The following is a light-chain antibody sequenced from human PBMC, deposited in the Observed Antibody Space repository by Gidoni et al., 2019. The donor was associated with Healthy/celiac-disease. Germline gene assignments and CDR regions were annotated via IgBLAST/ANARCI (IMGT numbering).Light chain of an antibody. V-gene: IGKV1-5*03. J-gene: IGKJ1*01. CDR1: QSISSW. CDR3: QQYNSYST. Sequence: DIQMTPSPSTLSASVGDRVTITCRASQSISSWLAWYQQKPGKAPKLLIYKASSLESGVPSRFSGSGSGTEFTLTISSLQPDDVATYYCQQYNSYSTFGQGTKVEIK. CDR2: KAS.